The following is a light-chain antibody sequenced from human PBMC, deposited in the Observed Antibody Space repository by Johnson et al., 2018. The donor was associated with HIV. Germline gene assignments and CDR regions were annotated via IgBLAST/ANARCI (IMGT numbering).Light chain of an antibody. V-gene: IGLV1-51*02. CDR3: GTWDSSLSAYV. J-gene: IGLJ1*01. Sequence: SVLTQPPSVSAATGQKVTISCSGSSSNIGNNYVSWYQQLPGTAPKLLIYENNKRPSGIPDRFSGSRSGTSATLDITGLQTGDEADYYCGTWDSSLSAYVLGTGTKVTVL. CDR2: ENN. CDR1: SSNIGNNY.